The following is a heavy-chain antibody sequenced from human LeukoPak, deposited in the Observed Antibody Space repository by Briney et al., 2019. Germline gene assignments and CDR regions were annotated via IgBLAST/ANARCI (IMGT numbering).Heavy chain of an antibody. CDR2: INPSGGST. D-gene: IGHD3-22*01. CDR1: GYTFTSYY. CDR3: ARAYYHDSSDYYFPLDY. V-gene: IGHV1-46*01. J-gene: IGHJ4*02. Sequence: VASVKVSCKASGYTFTSYYMHWVRQAPGQGLEWIEIINPSGGSTTYAQKFQGRVTMTRDTSTSTVYMELSSLRSEDTAMYYCARAYYHDSSDYYFPLDYWGQGTLVTVSS.